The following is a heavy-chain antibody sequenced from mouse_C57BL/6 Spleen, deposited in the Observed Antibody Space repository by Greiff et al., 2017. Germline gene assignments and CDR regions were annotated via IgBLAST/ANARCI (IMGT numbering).Heavy chain of an antibody. CDR3: AIKAPHYDYDCHAMDY. V-gene: IGHV1-85*01. D-gene: IGHD2-4*01. J-gene: IGHJ4*01. Sequence: VQGVESGPELVKPGASVKLSCKASGYTFTSYDINWVKQRPGQGLEWIGWIYPRDGSTKYNEKFKGKATLTVDTSSSTAYMELHSLTSEDSAVYFCAIKAPHYDYDCHAMDYWGQGTSVTVSS. CDR1: GYTFTSYD. CDR2: IYPRDGST.